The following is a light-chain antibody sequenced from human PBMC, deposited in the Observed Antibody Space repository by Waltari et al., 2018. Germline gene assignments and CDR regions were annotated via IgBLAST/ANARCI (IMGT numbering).Light chain of an antibody. CDR2: WAS. CDR3: QQYYSAPLT. J-gene: IGKJ4*01. CDR1: QSVLYSSNNKNY. V-gene: IGKV4-1*01. Sequence: IVMTQSPDSLAVSLGERATINCKSSQSVLYSSNNKNYLAWYQQKPGQPPKLLFYWASTRESAVPDRFSGSGSGADFTLTITDLQAEDVAVYYCQQYYSAPLTFGGGTKVEIK.